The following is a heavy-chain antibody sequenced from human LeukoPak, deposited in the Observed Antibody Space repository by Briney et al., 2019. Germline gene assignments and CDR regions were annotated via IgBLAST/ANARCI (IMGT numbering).Heavy chain of an antibody. V-gene: IGHV3-11*06. CDR2: MSSSGSYT. Sequence: GGSLRLSCAASGFTFSDYFMNWIRQAPGKGLEWVSYMSSSGSYTNYADSVKGRFTISRDTAKKSLSLQMNSLSAEDTAVYYCARVKGSGWDFDYWGQGTLVTVSS. D-gene: IGHD6-19*01. CDR3: ARVKGSGWDFDY. J-gene: IGHJ4*02. CDR1: GFTFSDYF.